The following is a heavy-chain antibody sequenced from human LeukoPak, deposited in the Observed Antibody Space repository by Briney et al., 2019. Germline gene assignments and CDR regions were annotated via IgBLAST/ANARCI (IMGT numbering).Heavy chain of an antibody. CDR1: GGSISSGGYY. V-gene: IGHV4-30-4*01. D-gene: IGHD3-10*01. J-gene: IGHJ4*02. CDR2: IYYSGST. Sequence: PSETLSLTCTVSGGSISSGGYYWSWIRQPPGKGLEGIGYIYYSGSTYYNPSLKSRVTISVDRSKNQFSLKLSSVTAADTAVYYCARAPRITMVRGAIDYWGQGTLVTVSS. CDR3: ARAPRITMVRGAIDY.